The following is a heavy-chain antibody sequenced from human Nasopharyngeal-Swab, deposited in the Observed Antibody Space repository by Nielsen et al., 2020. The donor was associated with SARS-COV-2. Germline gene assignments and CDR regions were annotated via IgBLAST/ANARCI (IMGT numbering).Heavy chain of an antibody. D-gene: IGHD2-21*01. CDR3: ARDSPDPSGVISGLYYYGMDV. J-gene: IGHJ6*02. V-gene: IGHV1-2*02. Sequence: ASVKVSCKASGYTFTGYYMHWVRQAPGQGLEWMGWINPNSGGTNYAQKFQGRVTMTRDTSISTAYMELSRLRSDDTAVYYCARDSPDPSGVISGLYYYGMDVWGQGTTVTVSS. CDR1: GYTFTGYY. CDR2: INPNSGGT.